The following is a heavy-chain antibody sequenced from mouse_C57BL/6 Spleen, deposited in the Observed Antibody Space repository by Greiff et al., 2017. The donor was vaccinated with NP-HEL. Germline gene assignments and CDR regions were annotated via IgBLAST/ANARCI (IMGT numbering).Heavy chain of an antibody. D-gene: IGHD2-4*01. CDR3: TSIYYDYDRRVFDY. V-gene: IGHV14-4*01. J-gene: IGHJ2*01. CDR1: GFNIKDDY. CDR2: IDPENGDT. Sequence: VQLKESGAELVRPGASVKLSCTASGFNIKDDYMHWVKQRPEQGLEWIGWIDPENGDTEYASKFQGKATITADTSSNTAYLQLSSLTSEDTAVYYCTSIYYDYDRRVFDYWGQGTTLTVSS.